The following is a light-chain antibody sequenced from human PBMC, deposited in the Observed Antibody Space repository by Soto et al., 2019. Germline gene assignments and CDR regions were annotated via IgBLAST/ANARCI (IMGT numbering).Light chain of an antibody. V-gene: IGKV3-15*01. CDR3: QQYNNWPPYT. CDR2: GAS. Sequence: EIVMTQSPVTLSVSPGERVTLSCRASQGVSNNLAWYQQKSGQAPRLLIYGASTRVTGIPARFSGSGSGTEFTLTISSLQSEDFAIYYCQQYNNWPPYTFGQGTKLEIK. J-gene: IGKJ2*01. CDR1: QGVSNN.